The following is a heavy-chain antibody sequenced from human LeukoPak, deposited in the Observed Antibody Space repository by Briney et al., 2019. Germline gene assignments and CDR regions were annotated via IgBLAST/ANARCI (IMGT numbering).Heavy chain of an antibody. D-gene: IGHD3-22*01. CDR2: ISYDGSNK. CDR1: GFTFSNYG. Sequence: GRSLRLSCAASGFTFSNYGMHWVRQAPGKGLEWVAVISYDGSNKYNADSVKGRFTISRDNSKNTLYLQMNSLRAEDTAVYYCAKDPTYYYDSSGYYVSGWFDYWGQGTLVTVSS. CDR3: AKDPTYYYDSSGYYVSGWFDY. J-gene: IGHJ4*02. V-gene: IGHV3-30*18.